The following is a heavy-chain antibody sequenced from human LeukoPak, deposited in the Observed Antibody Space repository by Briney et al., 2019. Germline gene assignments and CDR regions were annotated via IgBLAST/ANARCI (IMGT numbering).Heavy chain of an antibody. D-gene: IGHD1-26*01. V-gene: IGHV1-8*03. CDR2: ISVYNGNT. J-gene: IGHJ6*03. CDR1: GFTFTSYG. CDR3: ARGPASRGLLNFHYYYMDV. Sequence: GGSLRLSCAASGFTFTSYGISWVRQAPGQGLEWMGWISVYNGNTNYAQKFQGRVTITRNTSISTAYMELSSLRSEDTAVYYCARGPASRGLLNFHYYYMDVWGKGTTVTVSS.